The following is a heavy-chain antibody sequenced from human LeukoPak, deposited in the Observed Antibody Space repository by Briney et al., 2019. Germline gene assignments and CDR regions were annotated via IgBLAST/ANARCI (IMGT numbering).Heavy chain of an antibody. J-gene: IGHJ4*02. V-gene: IGHV4-39*07. D-gene: IGHD5-18*01. CDR2: IYYSGSA. CDR3: ARVKDTAMVIDY. CDR1: GGSIRSYY. Sequence: SETLSLTCTVSGGSIRSYYWGWIRQPPGKGLEWIGNIYYSGSAYYNPPLKSRVTISVDTSKNQFSLKLSSVTAADTAVYYCARVKDTAMVIDYWGQGTLVTVSS.